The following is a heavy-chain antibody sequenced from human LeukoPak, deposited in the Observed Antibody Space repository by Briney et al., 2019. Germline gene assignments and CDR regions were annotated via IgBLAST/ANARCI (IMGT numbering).Heavy chain of an antibody. V-gene: IGHV4-30-4*01. D-gene: IGHD5-18*01. CDR2: IYYSGST. J-gene: IGHJ4*02. CDR1: GGSFSGYY. Sequence: SETLSLTCAVYGGSFSGYYWSWIRQPPGKGLEWIGYIYYSGSTYYNPSLKSRVTISVDTSKNQFSLKLSSVTAADTAVYYCARGQRSGYSYGSHFNYWGQGTLVTVSS. CDR3: ARGQRSGYSYGSHFNY.